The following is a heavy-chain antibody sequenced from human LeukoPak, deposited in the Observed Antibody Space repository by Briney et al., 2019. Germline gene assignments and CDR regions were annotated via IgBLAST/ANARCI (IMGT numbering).Heavy chain of an antibody. CDR1: GFTFSSYV. CDR2: ISGSGGST. J-gene: IGHJ3*02. CDR3: AKDKAKVATIKSDAFDI. V-gene: IGHV3-23*01. Sequence: PGGSLRLSCAASGFTFSSYVMSWVRQAPGKGLEWVSAISGSGGSTYYADSVKGRFTISRDNSKNTLYLQMNSLRAEDTAVYYCAKDKAKVATIKSDAFDIWGQGTMVTVSS. D-gene: IGHD5-12*01.